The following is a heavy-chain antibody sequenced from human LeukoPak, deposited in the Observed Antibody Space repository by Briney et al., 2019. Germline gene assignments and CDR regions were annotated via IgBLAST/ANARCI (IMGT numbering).Heavy chain of an antibody. CDR3: ARDGESPPDSSFDY. J-gene: IGHJ4*01. CDR2: IYTSGST. CDR1: GGSISSYY. Sequence: SETLSLTCTVSGGSISSYYWSWIRQPAGKGLEWIGRIYTSGSTNYNPSLKSRVTMSVDTSKNQFSLKLSSVTAADTAVYYCARDGESPPDSSFDYWGHRTLVTVSS. V-gene: IGHV4-4*07. D-gene: IGHD3-10*01.